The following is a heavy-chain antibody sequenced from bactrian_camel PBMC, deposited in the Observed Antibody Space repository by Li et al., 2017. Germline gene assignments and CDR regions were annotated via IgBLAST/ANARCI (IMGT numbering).Heavy chain of an antibody. D-gene: IGHD3*01. CDR2: VFRGGSST. Sequence: HVQLVESGGGSVQAGGSLRLSCVVSGSGPNTARMAWFRQPPGKEREEVATVFRGGSSTYYASFVKGRFTISQDNTKNTLYLQMNDLKSEDTAMYYCATGVYCAHELSPDEHDVWGQGTQVTVS. CDR1: GSGPNTAR. CDR3: ATGVYCAHELSPDEHDV. J-gene: IGHJ4*01. V-gene: IGHV3S54*01.